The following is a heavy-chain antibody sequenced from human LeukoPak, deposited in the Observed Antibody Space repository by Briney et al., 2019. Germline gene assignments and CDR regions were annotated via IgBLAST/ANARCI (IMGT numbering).Heavy chain of an antibody. J-gene: IGHJ4*02. V-gene: IGHV3-66*01. D-gene: IGHD3-10*01. Sequence: PGKSLRLSCAASGFTVNTNYMSWVRQAPGKGLEWVSVIYSGGSTYYADSVKGRFTISRDNSKNTLYLQMNSLRAEDTAVYYCARDRDGYFDYWGQGTLVTVSS. CDR2: IYSGGST. CDR1: GFTVNTNY. CDR3: ARDRDGYFDY.